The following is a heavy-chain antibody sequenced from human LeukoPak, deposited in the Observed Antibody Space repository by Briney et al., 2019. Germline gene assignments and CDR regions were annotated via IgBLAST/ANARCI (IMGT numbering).Heavy chain of an antibody. CDR3: ASIEPTGMPRFDYWYFDL. Sequence: SQTLSLTCTVSGGSISSGDYCWSWIRQPPGKGLEWIGYTYYSGSTYYHPSLKSRVTISVDTSKNQISLKLSTVTAADTAVYYCASIEPTGMPRFDYWYFDLWGRGTLVTVSS. V-gene: IGHV4-30-4*08. CDR1: GGSISSGDYC. CDR2: TYYSGST. D-gene: IGHD2-2*01. J-gene: IGHJ2*01.